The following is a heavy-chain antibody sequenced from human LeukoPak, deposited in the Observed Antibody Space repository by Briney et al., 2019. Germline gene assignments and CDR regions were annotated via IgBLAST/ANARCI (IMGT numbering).Heavy chain of an antibody. J-gene: IGHJ6*03. V-gene: IGHV4-61*02. CDR2: IYTSGST. CDR1: GGSISSGSYY. D-gene: IGHD2-2*03. Sequence: SETLSLTCTVSGGSISSGSYYWSWIRQPAGKGLEWIGRIYTSGSTNYNPSLKSRVTISVDTSKNQFSLKLSSVTAADTAVYYCARDPSGYCSSTSCYLVYMDVWGKGTTVTVSS. CDR3: ARDPSGYCSSTSCYLVYMDV.